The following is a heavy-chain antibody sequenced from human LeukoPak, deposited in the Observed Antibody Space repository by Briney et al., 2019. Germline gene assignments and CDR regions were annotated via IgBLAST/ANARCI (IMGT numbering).Heavy chain of an antibody. D-gene: IGHD4-23*01. CDR2: INHSEST. CDR1: GGSFSIYY. Sequence: PSETLSLTCAVYGGSFSIYYWSWIRQPPGKGLEWIAEINHSESTNYNPSLKSRVTISVDTSKNQVSLKFNSVTAADTAVYYCARGLGGGNSVYFDLWGRGTLVTVSS. V-gene: IGHV4-34*01. J-gene: IGHJ2*01. CDR3: ARGLGGGNSVYFDL.